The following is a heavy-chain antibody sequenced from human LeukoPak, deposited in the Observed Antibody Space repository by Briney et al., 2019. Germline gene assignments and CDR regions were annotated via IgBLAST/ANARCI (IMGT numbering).Heavy chain of an antibody. J-gene: IGHJ6*03. CDR3: ARASEDIVVVPAAIRSLFYYYYYMDV. D-gene: IGHD2-2*02. CDR2: INPSGGST. V-gene: IGHV1-46*01. CDR1: GYTFTSYY. Sequence: ASVRVSCKASGYTFTSYYMHWVRQAPGQGLEWMGIINPSGGSTSYAQKFQGRVTMTRDMSTSTVYMELSSLRSEDTAVYYCARASEDIVVVPAAIRSLFYYYYYMDVWGKGTTVTVSS.